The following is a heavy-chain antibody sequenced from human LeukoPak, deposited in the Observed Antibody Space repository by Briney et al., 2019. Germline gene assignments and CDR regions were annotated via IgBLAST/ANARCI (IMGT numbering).Heavy chain of an antibody. CDR2: ISSSGSTI. CDR1: GFAFSSYA. CDR3: AELGITMIGGV. Sequence: RGSLRLSCAASGFAFSSYAMTWVRQAPGKGLEWFSYISSSGSTIYYADSVKGRFTISRDNAKNSLYLQMNSLRAEDTAVYYCAELGITMIGGVWGKGTTVTISS. D-gene: IGHD3-10*02. V-gene: IGHV3-48*03. J-gene: IGHJ6*04.